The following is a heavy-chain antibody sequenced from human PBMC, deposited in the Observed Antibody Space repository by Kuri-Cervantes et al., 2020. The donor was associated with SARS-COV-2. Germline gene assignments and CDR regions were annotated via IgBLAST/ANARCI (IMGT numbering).Heavy chain of an antibody. CDR2: IDQDGYEK. CDR1: GFTFSSYW. CDR3: ARPSLNTGSYFPD. J-gene: IGHJ4*02. D-gene: IGHD1-26*01. V-gene: IGHV3-7*03. Sequence: GESLKISCAASGFTFSSYWMGWVRQAPGKGLEGVANIDQDGYEKYFVDSVKGRFSISRDNAKNSLFLQMNSLRAEDTAIYFCARPSLNTGSYFPDWGQGTLVTVSS.